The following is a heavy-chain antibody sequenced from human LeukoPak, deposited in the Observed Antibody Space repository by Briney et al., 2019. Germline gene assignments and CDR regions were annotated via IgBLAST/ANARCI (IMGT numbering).Heavy chain of an antibody. J-gene: IGHJ4*02. V-gene: IGHV3-21*01. CDR1: GFIFSTYG. Sequence: GGSLRLSCAASGFIFSTYGMHWVRQAPGKGLEWVSSISSSGAYIYYADSMKGRFTISRDNAQNSLYLQMNSLRAEDTAVYYCAREVWGPEYWSQGTLVTVSS. D-gene: IGHD1-14*01. CDR2: ISSSGAYI. CDR3: AREVWGPEY.